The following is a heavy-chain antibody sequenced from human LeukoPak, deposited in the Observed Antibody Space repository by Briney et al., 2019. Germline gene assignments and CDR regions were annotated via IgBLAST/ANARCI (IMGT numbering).Heavy chain of an antibody. J-gene: IGHJ5*02. CDR2: IYYSGST. D-gene: IGHD3-16*01. CDR3: ARDLGENWFDP. Sequence: PSETLSLTCTVSGGSISSSSYYWGWIRQPPGKGLEWMGSIYYSGSTYYNPSLKSRVTISVDTSKNQFSLKLSSVTAADTAVYYCARDLGENWFDPWGQGTLVTVSS. V-gene: IGHV4-39*07. CDR1: GGSISSSSYY.